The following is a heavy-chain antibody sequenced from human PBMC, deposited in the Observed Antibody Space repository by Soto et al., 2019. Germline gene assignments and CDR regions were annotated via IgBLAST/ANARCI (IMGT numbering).Heavy chain of an antibody. J-gene: IGHJ4*02. D-gene: IGHD6-19*01. CDR3: AKVGPPWLVPSDFNY. V-gene: IGHV3-30*18. Sequence: VQLVESGGGVVQPGRSLRLSCAASGFTFSDYAMHWVRQAPGKGLEWVAVVSHDGRNTHYADSVKGRLTTSRDSSKNPVSLQMTPLRAEDTAVYYSAKVGPPWLVPSDFNYWGQGALVTVSS. CDR2: VSHDGRNT. CDR1: GFTFSDYA.